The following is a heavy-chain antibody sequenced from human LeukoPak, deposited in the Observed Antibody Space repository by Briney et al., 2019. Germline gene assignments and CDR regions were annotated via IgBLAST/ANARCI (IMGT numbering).Heavy chain of an antibody. V-gene: IGHV3-21*01. CDR2: ISSSSSYI. J-gene: IGHJ4*02. D-gene: IGHD2-2*03. CDR1: GFTFSSYT. CDR3: AKDSHWILFDD. Sequence: GGSLRLSCVASGFTFSSYTMNWVRQAPGKGLEWVSSISSSSSYIYYADSVKGRFTISRDNAKKSVYLQMNSLRVGDTAVYYCAKDSHWILFDDWGQGTLVTVSS.